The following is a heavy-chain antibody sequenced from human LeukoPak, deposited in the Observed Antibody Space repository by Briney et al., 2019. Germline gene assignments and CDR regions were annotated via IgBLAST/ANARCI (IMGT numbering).Heavy chain of an antibody. CDR3: AKDALPLMAAAGYYYFYYMDV. Sequence: GGSLRLSCAASGFTFEDYTMHWVRQGPGKGLEWVSLISWDSGRTYYADSVKGRFTISRDNSKNSLYLQMNSLRAEDTALYYCAKDALPLMAAAGYYYFYYMDVWGKGTTVTVSS. V-gene: IGHV3-43*01. D-gene: IGHD6-13*01. J-gene: IGHJ6*03. CDR2: ISWDSGRT. CDR1: GFTFEDYT.